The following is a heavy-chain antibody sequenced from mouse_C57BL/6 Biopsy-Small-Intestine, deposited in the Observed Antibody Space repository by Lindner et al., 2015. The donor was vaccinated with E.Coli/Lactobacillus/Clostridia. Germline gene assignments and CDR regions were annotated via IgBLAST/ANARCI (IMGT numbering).Heavy chain of an antibody. J-gene: IGHJ1*01. CDR3: ARVGLTTYYYSGVDV. Sequence: SVKVSCKASGYTFSGYFIHWVRQAPGQGLEWVGRINPNNDDTNYAQTFQGRVTMTRDTSISTAYLELSRLRSDDTAVYYCARVGLTTYYYSGVDVWGQGTTVTVSS. D-gene: IGHD2-1*01. CDR2: INPNNDDT. CDR1: GYTFSGYF. V-gene: IGHV1-53*01.